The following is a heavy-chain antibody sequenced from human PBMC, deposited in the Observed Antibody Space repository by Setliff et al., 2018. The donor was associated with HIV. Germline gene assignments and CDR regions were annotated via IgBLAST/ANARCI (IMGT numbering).Heavy chain of an antibody. CDR1: GGSFSGYY. V-gene: IGHV4-34*01. CDR3: ATAGGYDLFMGAFDI. J-gene: IGHJ3*02. Sequence: PSETLSLTCAVSGGSFSGYYWSWIRQPPGKGLEWIGEINQSGGINYNPSLMSRVTISIDTFKNQFSMKLYSVTAADTAVYYCATAGGYDLFMGAFDIWGQGTMVTVTS. CDR2: INQSGGI. D-gene: IGHD5-12*01.